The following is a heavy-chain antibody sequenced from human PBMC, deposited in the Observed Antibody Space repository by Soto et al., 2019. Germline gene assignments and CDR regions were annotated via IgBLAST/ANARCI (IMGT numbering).Heavy chain of an antibody. CDR2: ISGSGGST. CDR1: GFTFSSYA. CDR3: AKVVPDGIRGVIINYSGSSAYYYMDV. V-gene: IGHV3-23*01. J-gene: IGHJ6*03. Sequence: GGSLRLSCAASGFTFSSYAMSWVRQAPGKGLEWVSAISGSGGSTYYAGSVKGRFTISRDKSKTTLYLQINSLRAEETAVYYCAKVVPDGIRGVIINYSGSSAYYYMDVWGKGTTVTVSS. D-gene: IGHD3-10*01.